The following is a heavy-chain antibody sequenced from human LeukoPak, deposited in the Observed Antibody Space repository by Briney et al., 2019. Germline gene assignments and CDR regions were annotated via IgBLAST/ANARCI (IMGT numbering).Heavy chain of an antibody. Sequence: ASVKVSCKAPGYIFTNYYMRWVRQAPGQGLEWMGTINPSGGSTTYAQKFQGRVTMTRDTSTSTVYMELSSLRSEDTAVYYCARDHGSAYYRAPRHWGQGTLVTVSS. J-gene: IGHJ4*02. CDR1: GYIFTNYY. D-gene: IGHD3-10*01. CDR3: ARDHGSAYYRAPRH. CDR2: INPSGGST. V-gene: IGHV1-46*01.